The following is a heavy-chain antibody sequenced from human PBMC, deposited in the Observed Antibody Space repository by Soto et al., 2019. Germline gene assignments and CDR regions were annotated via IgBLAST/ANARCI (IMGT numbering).Heavy chain of an antibody. CDR3: VKDLVPGGADF. CDR2: ISWNSGRI. D-gene: IGHD3-16*01. Sequence: GGSLRLSCVASGLSIDDSAMHWVRQVPGKGLEWVSGISWNSGRIGYADSVKGRFTISRDNAKRSLYLQMDSLRLDDTAVYCCVKDLVPGGADFWGQGSQVTVSS. V-gene: IGHV3-9*01. J-gene: IGHJ4*02. CDR1: GLSIDDSA.